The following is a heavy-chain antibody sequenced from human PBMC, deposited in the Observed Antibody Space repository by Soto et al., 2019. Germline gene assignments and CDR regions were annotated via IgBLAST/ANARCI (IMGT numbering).Heavy chain of an antibody. CDR3: ARGLWRADDFWSGYYGYYYYYGMDV. Sequence: SETLSLTCTVSGGSISSSNYYWGWIRQPPGKGLEWIGSIYYSGNTYYNPSLKSRVTMSVDTSKNQFSLKLSSVTAADTAVYYCARGLWRADDFWSGYYGYYYYYGMDVWGQGTTVTVSS. V-gene: IGHV4-39*07. CDR1: GGSISSSNYY. D-gene: IGHD3-3*01. CDR2: IYYSGNT. J-gene: IGHJ6*02.